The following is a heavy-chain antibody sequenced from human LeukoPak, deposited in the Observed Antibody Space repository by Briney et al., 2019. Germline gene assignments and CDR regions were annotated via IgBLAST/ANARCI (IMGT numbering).Heavy chain of an antibody. CDR3: ARDLYDILTGYYPYYFDY. V-gene: IGHV1-2*02. CDR2: INPNSGGT. D-gene: IGHD3-9*01. J-gene: IGHJ4*02. Sequence: GASVKVSCKASGYTLTGYYMHWVRQAPGQGLEWMGWINPNSGGTNYAQKFQGRVTMTRDTSISTAYMELSRLRSDDTAVYYCARDLYDILTGYYPYYFDYWGQGTLVTVSS. CDR1: GYTLTGYY.